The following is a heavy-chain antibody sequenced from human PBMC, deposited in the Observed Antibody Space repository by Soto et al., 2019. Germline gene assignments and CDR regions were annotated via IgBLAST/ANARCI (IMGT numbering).Heavy chain of an antibody. CDR2: IYSGGST. CDR1: GFTVSSNY. Sequence: GASLRLSCAASGFTVSSNYMSWVRQAPGKGLEWVSVIYSGGSTYYADSVKGRFTISRDNSKNTLYLQMNSLRAEDTAVYYCARQHRGEGPHAFDIWGQGTMVTVSS. J-gene: IGHJ3*02. V-gene: IGHV3-53*01. CDR3: ARQHRGEGPHAFDI. D-gene: IGHD3-10*01.